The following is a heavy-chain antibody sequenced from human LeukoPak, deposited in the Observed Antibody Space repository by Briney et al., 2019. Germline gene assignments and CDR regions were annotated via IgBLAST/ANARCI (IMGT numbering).Heavy chain of an antibody. J-gene: IGHJ4*02. CDR2: ILPIFGTA. Sequence: SMKVSCKASAATFSSYAISWVRQAPGHWLEWMGGILPIFGTANYAQKFQGRVTITADKSTSTAYMELSSLRSEDTAVYYCARGGSYDILTGYYRSPYYFDYWGQGTRVTVSS. CDR3: ARGGSYDILTGYYRSPYYFDY. D-gene: IGHD3-9*01. V-gene: IGHV1-69*06. CDR1: AATFSSYA.